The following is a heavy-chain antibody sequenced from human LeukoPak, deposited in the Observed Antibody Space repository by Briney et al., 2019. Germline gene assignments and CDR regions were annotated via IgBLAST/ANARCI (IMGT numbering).Heavy chain of an antibody. CDR1: GNTFTSYA. CDR3: ARGYVPYGDYVYWFDP. J-gene: IGHJ5*02. V-gene: IGHV7-4-1*02. Sequence: ASVKVSCKASGNTFTSYAINWVRQAPGQGLEWMGWINTNTGNPTYAQGFTGRFVFSLDTSVSTAYLQISSLIAEDTAVYYCARGYVPYGDYVYWFDPWGQGTLVTVSS. CDR2: INTNTGNP. D-gene: IGHD4-17*01.